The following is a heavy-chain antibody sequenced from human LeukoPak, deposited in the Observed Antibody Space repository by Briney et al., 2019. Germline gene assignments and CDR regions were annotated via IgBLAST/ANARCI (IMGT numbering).Heavy chain of an antibody. CDR2: IWYDGSKE. D-gene: IGHD6-13*01. Sequence: GGSLRLSCIASGFTFNDNGMQWVRQAPGKGLEWVAVIWYDGSKEYYADFVKGRFTVPRDDSKNTLYLQMNSLRAEDTAVYYCAKDKFYSSSWSGTTFATNDAFDIWGQGKMVPVSS. CDR1: GFTFNDNG. J-gene: IGHJ3*02. CDR3: AKDKFYSSSWSGTTFATNDAFDI. V-gene: IGHV3-33*06.